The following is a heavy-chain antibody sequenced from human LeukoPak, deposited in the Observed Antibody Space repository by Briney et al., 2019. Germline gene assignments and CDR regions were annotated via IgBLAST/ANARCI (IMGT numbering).Heavy chain of an antibody. CDR3: ARGAWIQLWFERGLGFDP. CDR2: MNPSSGNT. J-gene: IGHJ5*02. V-gene: IGHV1-8*01. D-gene: IGHD5-18*01. CDR1: GYTFTSYD. Sequence: ASVKVSCKASGYTFTSYDINWVRQATGQGLEWMGWMNPSSGNTGYAQKFQGRVTMTRNTSISTAYMELSSLRSEDTAVYYCARGAWIQLWFERGLGFDPWGQGTLVSVSS.